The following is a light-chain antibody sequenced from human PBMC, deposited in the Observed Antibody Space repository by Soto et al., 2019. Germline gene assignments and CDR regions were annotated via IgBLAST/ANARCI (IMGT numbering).Light chain of an antibody. CDR3: SSYTSSSTRV. CDR2: DVS. V-gene: IGLV2-14*01. CDR1: SSDVGGYNY. J-gene: IGLJ2*01. Sequence: QSALTQPASVSGSPGQSITISCTGTSSDVGGYNYVSWYQQHPGKAPKLIIYDVSNRPSGVSNRFPGSKFGNTASLTISWLQAEDAADYYCSSYTSSSTRVFGGGTQLTVL.